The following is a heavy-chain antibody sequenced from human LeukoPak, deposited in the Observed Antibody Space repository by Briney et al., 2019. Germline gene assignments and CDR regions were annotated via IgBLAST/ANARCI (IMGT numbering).Heavy chain of an antibody. D-gene: IGHD4-17*01. J-gene: IGHJ4*02. CDR3: ANIFGSYGDDY. Sequence: GGSLRLSCAASGFTFSSYEMNWVRQAPRKGLEWVSYISSSGSTIYYADSVKGRFTISRDNAKNSLYLQMNSLRAEDTAVYYCANIFGSYGDDYWGQGTLVTVSS. CDR1: GFTFSSYE. CDR2: ISSSGSTI. V-gene: IGHV3-48*03.